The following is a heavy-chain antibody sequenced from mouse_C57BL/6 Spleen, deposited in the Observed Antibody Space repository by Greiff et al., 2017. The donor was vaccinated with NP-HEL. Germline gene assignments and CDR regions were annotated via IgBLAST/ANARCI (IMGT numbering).Heavy chain of an antibody. J-gene: IGHJ3*01. CDR2: IYPGSGNT. CDR3: ARANWDGFAY. Sequence: QVQLKESGAELVRPGASVKLSCKASGYTFTDYYINWVKQRPGQGLEWIARIYPGSGNTYYNEKFKGKATLTAEKSSSTAYMQLSSLTSEDSAVYFCARANWDGFAYWGQGTLVTVSA. D-gene: IGHD4-1*01. V-gene: IGHV1-76*01. CDR1: GYTFTDYY.